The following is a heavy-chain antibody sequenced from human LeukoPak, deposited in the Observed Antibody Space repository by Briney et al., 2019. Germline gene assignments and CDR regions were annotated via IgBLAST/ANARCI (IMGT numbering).Heavy chain of an antibody. J-gene: IGHJ3*02. V-gene: IGHV7-4-1*02. CDR1: GYTFTSYA. Sequence: GASVKVSCKASGYTFTSYAMNWVRQAPGQGLEWMGWINTNTGNPTYAQGFTGRFVFSLDTSVSTAYLQISSLKAEDTAVYYCARDVPGRGSRHEPRGAFDIWGQGTMVTVSS. CDR3: ARDVPGRGSRHEPRGAFDI. CDR2: INTNTGNP.